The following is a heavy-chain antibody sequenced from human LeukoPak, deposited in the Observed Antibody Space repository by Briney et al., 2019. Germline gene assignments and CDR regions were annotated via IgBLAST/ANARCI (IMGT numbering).Heavy chain of an antibody. Sequence: SETLSLTCTVSGGSISSGGYYWSWIRQHPGKGLEWIGYIYYSGSTYYNPSLKSRVTISVDTSKNQFSLKLSSVTAADTAVYYCARDRNMVRGVITDYYGMDVWGQGTTVTVSS. CDR2: IYYSGST. V-gene: IGHV4-31*03. D-gene: IGHD3-10*01. CDR1: GGSISSGGYY. J-gene: IGHJ6*02. CDR3: ARDRNMVRGVITDYYGMDV.